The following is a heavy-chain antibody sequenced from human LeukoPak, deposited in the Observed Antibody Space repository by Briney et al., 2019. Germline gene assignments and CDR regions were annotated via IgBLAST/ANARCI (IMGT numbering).Heavy chain of an antibody. CDR2: INSDGSST. Sequence: GGSLRLSCAASGFTFSSYWMHWVRQAPGKGLVWVSRINSDGSSTSYADSVKGRFTISRDNAKNTLYLQMNSLRAEDTAVYYCARVEYSSSWYYYYYYGMDVWGQGTTVTVSS. V-gene: IGHV3-74*01. CDR1: GFTFSSYW. D-gene: IGHD6-13*01. CDR3: ARVEYSSSWYYYYYYGMDV. J-gene: IGHJ6*02.